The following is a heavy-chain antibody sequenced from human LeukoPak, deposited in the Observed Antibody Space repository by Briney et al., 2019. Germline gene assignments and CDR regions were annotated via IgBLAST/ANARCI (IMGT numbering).Heavy chain of an antibody. CDR2: ISSSVSTI. CDR1: GLTLSSFE. D-gene: IGHD4-23*01. J-gene: IGHJ6*02. Sequence: PGRSLRPSCAASGLTLSSFEMNWVRQAQGKGMGWVSYISSSVSTIYYADSVKGRFTNSRDNAKNSLYLQMNSLRAEDTAVYYCARDLGGRWYKNCGMDVWGQGTTVTVSS. CDR3: ARDLGGRWYKNCGMDV. V-gene: IGHV3-48*03.